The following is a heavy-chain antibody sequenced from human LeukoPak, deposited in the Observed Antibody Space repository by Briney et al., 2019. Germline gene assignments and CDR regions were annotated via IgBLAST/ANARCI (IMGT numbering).Heavy chain of an antibody. CDR1: GYTFTSYG. Sequence: GASVKVSCKASGYTFTSYGISWVRQAPGQGLEWMGWISAYNGNTNYAQKLKGRVTMTTDTSTSTAYMELRSLRSDDTAVYYCAREVGAGCSGGSCPLYYYYGMDVWGQGTTVTVSS. J-gene: IGHJ6*01. V-gene: IGHV1-18*01. CDR3: AREVGAGCSGGSCPLYYYYGMDV. D-gene: IGHD2-15*01. CDR2: ISAYNGNT.